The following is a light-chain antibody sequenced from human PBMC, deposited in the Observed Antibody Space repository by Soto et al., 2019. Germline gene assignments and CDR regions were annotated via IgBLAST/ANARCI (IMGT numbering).Light chain of an antibody. J-gene: IGKJ2*01. Sequence: DIQMTQSPSTLSASVGDRVTITCRASQSISSWLAWYQQKPGKAPKLLIYKAPSLESGVPSRFSGSGSGTEFTLTISSLQPDDFATYYFQQYNSYSGTFGQGTKLEIK. CDR1: QSISSW. CDR2: KAP. V-gene: IGKV1-5*03. CDR3: QQYNSYSGT.